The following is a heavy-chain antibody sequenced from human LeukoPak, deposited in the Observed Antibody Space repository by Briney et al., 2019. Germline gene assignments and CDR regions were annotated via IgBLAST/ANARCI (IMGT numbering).Heavy chain of an antibody. CDR1: GGSISSYY. J-gene: IGHJ5*02. D-gene: IGHD3-22*01. CDR2: IYYSGST. CDR3: ARESYDSSGYYSTNWFDP. Sequence: SETLSLTRTVSGGSISSYYWSWIRQPPGKGLEWIGYIYYSGSTNYNPSLKSRVTISVDTSKNQFSLKLSSVTAADTAVYYCARESYDSSGYYSTNWFDPWGQGTLVTVSS. V-gene: IGHV4-59*01.